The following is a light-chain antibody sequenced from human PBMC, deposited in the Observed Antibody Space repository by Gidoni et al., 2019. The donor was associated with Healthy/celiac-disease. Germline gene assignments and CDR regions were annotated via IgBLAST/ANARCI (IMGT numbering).Light chain of an antibody. CDR1: QSVLYSSNNKNY. V-gene: IGKV4-1*01. CDR2: WAS. J-gene: IGKJ4*01. Sequence: DIVMTQSPDSLAVSLGERATINCKSSQSVLYSSNNKNYLAWYQQKPGQPPKLLIYWASTREAGVPDRFSGSGSGTDVTLTISSLQAEEVAVYYCQQDDSTPLTFGGGTKVEIK. CDR3: QQDDSTPLT.